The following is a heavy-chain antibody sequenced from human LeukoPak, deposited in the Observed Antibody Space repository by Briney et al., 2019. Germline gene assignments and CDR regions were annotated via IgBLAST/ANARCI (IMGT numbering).Heavy chain of an antibody. CDR3: ARDWGMGPSSSWA. Sequence: SVKVSCKASGGTFSNYAINWVRQAPGQWLEWMGGIIPIFGTANYAQKFQGRVTITADESTSTAYMELRSLKSEDTAVYYCARDWGMGPSSSWAWGQGTLVTVSS. CDR1: GGTFSNYA. CDR2: IIPIFGTA. J-gene: IGHJ5*02. D-gene: IGHD6-13*01. V-gene: IGHV1-69*13.